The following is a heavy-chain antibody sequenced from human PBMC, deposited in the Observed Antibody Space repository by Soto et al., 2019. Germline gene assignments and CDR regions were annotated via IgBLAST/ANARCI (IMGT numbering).Heavy chain of an antibody. CDR2: INSDGSST. CDR1: GFTFSSYW. CDR3: AKDPSSSWYFDY. Sequence: PGGSLRLSCAASGFTFSSYWMHWVRQAPGKGLVWVSRINSDGSSTSYADSVKGRFTISRDNSKNTLYLQMNSLRAEDTAVYYCAKDPSSSWYFDYWGQGTLVTVSS. V-gene: IGHV3-74*01. D-gene: IGHD6-13*01. J-gene: IGHJ4*02.